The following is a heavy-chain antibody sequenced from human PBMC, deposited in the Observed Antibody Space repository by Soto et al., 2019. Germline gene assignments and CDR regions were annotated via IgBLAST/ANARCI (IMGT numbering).Heavy chain of an antibody. V-gene: IGHV3-30*18. D-gene: IGHD3-3*01. J-gene: IGHJ6*02. CDR1: GFTFSSYG. CDR2: ISYDGSNK. Sequence: QVQLVESGGGVVQPGRSLRLSCAASGFTFSSYGMHWVRQAPGKGLEWVAVISYDGSNKYYADSVKGRFTISRDNSKNTLYLQMNSLRAEDTAVYYCAKDLRRRGFWSSHYYYGIDVWGQGTTVTVSS. CDR3: AKDLRRRGFWSSHYYYGIDV.